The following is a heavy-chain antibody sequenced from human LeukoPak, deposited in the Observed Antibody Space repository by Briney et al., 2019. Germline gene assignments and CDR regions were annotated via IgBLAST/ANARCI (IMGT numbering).Heavy chain of an antibody. Sequence: ASVRVSCKASGYTFTSYYMHWVRQAPGQGLEWMGIINPSGGSTSYAQKFQGRVTMTRDTSTSTVYMKLSSLRSEDTAVYYCARGGGGPGVVVPAAIGGSWGQGTLVTVSS. D-gene: IGHD2-2*01. J-gene: IGHJ5*02. V-gene: IGHV1-46*01. CDR2: INPSGGST. CDR3: ARGGGGPGVVVPAAIGGS. CDR1: GYTFTSYY.